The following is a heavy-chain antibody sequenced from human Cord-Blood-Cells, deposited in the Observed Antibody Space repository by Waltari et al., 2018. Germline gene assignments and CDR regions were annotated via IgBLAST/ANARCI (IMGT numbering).Heavy chain of an antibody. CDR3: ATRDPDYGGKGYYFDY. Sequence: QVQLVQSGAEVKKPGSSVKVSCKASGGTFSSYTISWVRQAPGQGLEWMGRIIPILGIANYAQKFQGRGTITADKSTSTAYMELSSLRAEDTAVYYCATRDPDYGGKGYYFDYWGQGTLVTVSS. V-gene: IGHV1-69*02. D-gene: IGHD4-17*01. CDR1: GGTFSSYT. CDR2: IIPILGIA. J-gene: IGHJ4*02.